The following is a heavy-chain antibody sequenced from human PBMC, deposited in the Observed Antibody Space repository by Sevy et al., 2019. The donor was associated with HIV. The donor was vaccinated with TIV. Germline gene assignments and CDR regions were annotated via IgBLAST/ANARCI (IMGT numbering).Heavy chain of an antibody. CDR2: IYSSGNT. CDR1: GGSISGYY. Sequence: SETLSLTCIVSGGSISGYYWSWIRQPPGKGLEYIGYIYSSGNTNYNPSLKSRVTISVDTSKNQFSLKLSSVTAADTAVYYCARFGEWDLPYLFEYWGQGTLVTVSS. D-gene: IGHD1-26*01. J-gene: IGHJ4*02. V-gene: IGHV4-59*12. CDR3: ARFGEWDLPYLFEY.